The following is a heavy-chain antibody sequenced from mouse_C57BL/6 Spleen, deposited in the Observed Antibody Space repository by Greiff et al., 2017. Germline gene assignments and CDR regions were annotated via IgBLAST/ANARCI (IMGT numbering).Heavy chain of an antibody. CDR1: GYTFTSYW. CDR2: IDPSDSYT. V-gene: IGHV1-50*01. J-gene: IGHJ2*01. D-gene: IGHD2-5*01. Sequence: QVQLQQPGAELVKPGASVKLSCKASGYTFTSYWMQWVKQRPGQGLEWIGEIDPSDSYTNYNQKFKGKATLTVDTSSSTAYMQLSSLTSEDSAVDYCARTGGAYYSNYYFDYWGQGTTLTVSS. CDR3: ARTGGAYYSNYYFDY.